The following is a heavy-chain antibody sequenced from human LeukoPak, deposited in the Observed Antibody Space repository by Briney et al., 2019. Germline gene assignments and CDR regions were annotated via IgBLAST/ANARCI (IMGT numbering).Heavy chain of an antibody. CDR3: ARGGTSGYSSTRHFWGGNYYFDY. CDR2: IYSGGST. CDR1: EFSVGSNY. V-gene: IGHV3-66*01. Sequence: GGSLRLSCAASEFSVGSNYMTWVRQAPGKGLEWVSLIYSGGSTYYADSVKGRFTISRDNSKNTLYLQMNSLRAEDTAVYYCARGGTSGYSSTRHFWGGNYYFDYWGQGSLVTVSS. J-gene: IGHJ4*02. D-gene: IGHD2-2*01.